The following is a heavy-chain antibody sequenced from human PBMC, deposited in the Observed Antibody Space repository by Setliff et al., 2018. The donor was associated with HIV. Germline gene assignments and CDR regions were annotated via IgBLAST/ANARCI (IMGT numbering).Heavy chain of an antibody. CDR3: ARGTRVGANDAFDI. J-gene: IGHJ3*02. CDR2: FNPNSRVT. CDR1: GFIFTDYQ. V-gene: IGHV1-2*06. Sequence: ASVKVSCKASGFIFTDYQIHWVRQAPGQGLEWMGRFNPNSRVTNSPQKFQGRVTMTRDTSISTAYMELSRLRSDDTAVYYCARGTRVGANDAFDIWGQGTLVTVS. D-gene: IGHD1-26*01.